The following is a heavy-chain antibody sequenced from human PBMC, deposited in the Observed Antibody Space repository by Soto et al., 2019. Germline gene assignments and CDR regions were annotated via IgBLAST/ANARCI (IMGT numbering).Heavy chain of an antibody. J-gene: IGHJ4*02. D-gene: IGHD4-17*01. CDR2: ISYDGSNK. Sequence: QVQLVESGGGVVQPGRSLRLSCAASGFTFSSYGMHWVRQAPGKGLEWVAVISYDGSNKYYADSVKGRFTISRDNSKNTLYLQMNSLRAEDTAVYYCAKAQPDYATVTTAISYWGQGTLVTVYS. V-gene: IGHV3-30*18. CDR3: AKAQPDYATVTTAISY. CDR1: GFTFSSYG.